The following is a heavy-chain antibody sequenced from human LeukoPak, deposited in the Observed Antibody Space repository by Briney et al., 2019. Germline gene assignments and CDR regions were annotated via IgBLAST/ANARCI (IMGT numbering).Heavy chain of an antibody. Sequence: SETLSLTCAVYGGSFSGYYWSWIRQPPGKGLEWIGEINHSGSTNYNPSLKSRVTISVGTSKNQFSLKLSSVTAADTAVYYCAAHNYYYYGMDVWGQGTTVTVSS. CDR1: GGSFSGYY. CDR2: INHSGST. J-gene: IGHJ6*02. V-gene: IGHV4-34*01. CDR3: AAHNYYYYGMDV.